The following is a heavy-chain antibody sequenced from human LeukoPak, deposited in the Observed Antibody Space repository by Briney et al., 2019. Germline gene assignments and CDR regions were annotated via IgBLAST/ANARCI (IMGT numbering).Heavy chain of an antibody. J-gene: IGHJ4*02. CDR3: AKAPVPSCTGTYCYHFDF. D-gene: IGHD2-2*01. CDR2: IWYDGSNK. V-gene: IGHV3-33*06. Sequence: GRSLRLSCAASGFTFSSYGMHWVRQAPGKGLEWVAVIWYDGSNKYYADSVEGRFTISRDNSKNALFLQMNSLRAEDTAVYYCAKAPVPSCTGTYCYHFDFWGQGTLVTVSS. CDR1: GFTFSSYG.